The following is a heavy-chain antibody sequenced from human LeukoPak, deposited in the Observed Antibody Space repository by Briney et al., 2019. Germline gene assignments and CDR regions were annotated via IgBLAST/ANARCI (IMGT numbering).Heavy chain of an antibody. Sequence: GASVKVSCKASGYTFTSYGISWVRQAPGQGLEWMGIINPSGGSTSYAQKFQGRVTMTRDTSTSTVYMELRSLRSDDTAVYYCARLFWSEWFDPWGQGTLVTVSS. CDR2: INPSGGST. V-gene: IGHV1-46*01. CDR1: GYTFTSYG. D-gene: IGHD3-3*01. CDR3: ARLFWSEWFDP. J-gene: IGHJ5*02.